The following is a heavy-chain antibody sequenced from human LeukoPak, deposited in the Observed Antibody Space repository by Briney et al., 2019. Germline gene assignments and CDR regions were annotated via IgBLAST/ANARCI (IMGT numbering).Heavy chain of an antibody. J-gene: IGHJ4*02. CDR1: GFTFDDYA. Sequence: GRSLRLSCAASGFTFDDYAMHWVRQAPGKGLEWVSGISWNSGYINYADSVKGRFTISRDNAKNSLYLQMNSLRTEDTALYYCAKDLSQWLVGFDNWGQGTLVTVSS. CDR3: AKDLSQWLVGFDN. D-gene: IGHD6-19*01. V-gene: IGHV3-9*01. CDR2: ISWNSGYI.